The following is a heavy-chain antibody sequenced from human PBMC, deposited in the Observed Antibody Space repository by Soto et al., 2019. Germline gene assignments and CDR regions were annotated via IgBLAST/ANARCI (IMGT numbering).Heavy chain of an antibody. CDR1: GGSISSYY. CDR3: ARDPYGDSPFDY. Sequence: SETLSLTCTVSGGSISSYYWSWIRQPPGKGLEWIGYIYYSGSTNYNPSLKSRATISVDTSKNQFSLKLSSVTAADTAVYYCARDPYGDSPFDYWGQGTLVTVSS. D-gene: IGHD4-17*01. CDR2: IYYSGST. V-gene: IGHV4-59*01. J-gene: IGHJ4*02.